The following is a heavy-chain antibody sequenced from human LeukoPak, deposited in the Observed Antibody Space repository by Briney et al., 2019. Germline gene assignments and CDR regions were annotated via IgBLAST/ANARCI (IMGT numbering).Heavy chain of an antibody. Sequence: GGSLRLSCAASGFTFSSCSFNWVRQPQAQGQERVGIRNQYGSGRYYVDSVQNRFIISRDNAKNSLYLQMNSLRAEDTAVYYCARSHSSGWYFDGFDIWGQGTMVTVSS. V-gene: IGHV3-7*01. CDR1: GFTFSSCS. CDR2: RNQYGSGR. CDR3: ARSHSSGWYFDGFDI. D-gene: IGHD6-19*01. J-gene: IGHJ3*02.